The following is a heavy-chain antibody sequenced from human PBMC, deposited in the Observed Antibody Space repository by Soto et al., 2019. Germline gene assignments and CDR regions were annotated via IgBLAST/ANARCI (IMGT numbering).Heavy chain of an antibody. Sequence: GGSLRLSCTVSEFTFSDYWMHWVRQAPGKGLVWVSRINTDGTTTNYADPVKGRFTISRDNARNTLYLQMNSLRAEDTAVYYCTTESPDIQMGSDLFDPWGQGTLVTVSS. D-gene: IGHD3-9*01. CDR1: EFTFSDYW. V-gene: IGHV3-74*01. J-gene: IGHJ5*02. CDR3: TTESPDIQMGSDLFDP. CDR2: INTDGTTT.